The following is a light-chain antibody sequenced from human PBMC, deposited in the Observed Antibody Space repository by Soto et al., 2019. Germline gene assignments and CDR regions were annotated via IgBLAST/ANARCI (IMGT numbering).Light chain of an antibody. Sequence: QSALTQPASVSGSHGQSITISCTGTSSDVGNYNLVSWYQQYPGKAPKLMIYEGGKRPSGVSNRFSGSKSGNTASLTISGLQAEDEADYYCYSFALRSTVIFGGGTKLTVL. CDR2: EGG. CDR3: YSFALRSTVI. J-gene: IGLJ2*01. CDR1: SSDVGNYNL. V-gene: IGLV2-23*01.